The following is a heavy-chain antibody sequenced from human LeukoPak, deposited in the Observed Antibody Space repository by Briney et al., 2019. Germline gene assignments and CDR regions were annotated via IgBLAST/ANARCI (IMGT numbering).Heavy chain of an antibody. J-gene: IGHJ5*02. CDR3: ARQVVIFRWFDP. D-gene: IGHD2-21*01. CDR1: GYSFTSYW. V-gene: IGHV5-51*01. CDR2: IYPGDSDT. Sequence: GEPLKISCPGSGYSFTSYWIGWVRHMPGKGLEWMGIIYPGDSDTRSSPSFQGLVTTSADKSISTAYLQWSSLKASDTAMYYCARQVVIFRWFDPWGQGTLVTVSS.